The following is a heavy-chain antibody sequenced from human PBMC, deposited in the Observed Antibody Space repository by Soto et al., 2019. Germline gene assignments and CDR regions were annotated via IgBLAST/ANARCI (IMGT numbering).Heavy chain of an antibody. CDR1: GYTFTSYG. J-gene: IGHJ6*02. CDR2: ISAYNGNT. Sequence: ASVKVSCKASGYTFTSYGISWVRQAPGQGLEWMGWISAYNGNTNYAQKLQGRVTMTTDTSTSTAYMELRSLRSDDTAVYYCASGGDGDGHYYYYGMDVWGQGTTVTVSS. V-gene: IGHV1-18*01. D-gene: IGHD3-16*01. CDR3: ASGGDGDGHYYYYGMDV.